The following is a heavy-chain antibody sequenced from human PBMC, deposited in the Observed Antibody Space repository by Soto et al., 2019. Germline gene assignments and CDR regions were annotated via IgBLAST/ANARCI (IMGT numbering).Heavy chain of an antibody. CDR3: ARQGYSSSWSVYYGMDV. Sequence: XESLRISCKGSGYSFTSYWIGLVRQMPGKGLEWMGIIYPGDSDTRYSPSFQGQVTISADKSISTAYLQWSSLKASDTAMYYCARQGYSSSWSVYYGMDVWGQGTTVTVSS. CDR1: GYSFTSYW. J-gene: IGHJ6*02. V-gene: IGHV5-51*01. CDR2: IYPGDSDT. D-gene: IGHD6-13*01.